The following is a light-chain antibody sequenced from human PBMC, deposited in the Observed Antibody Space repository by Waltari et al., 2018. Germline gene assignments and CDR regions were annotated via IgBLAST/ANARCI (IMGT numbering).Light chain of an antibody. CDR2: RSD. Sequence: QSMLTQPPSASGTPGQRVTISCSGSSSNIGDNVVNWYQQLPGKAPTLLIYRSDQRHSGVPDRFSGSKSGTIASLAISGLQSADEGDYYCAAWDDSLHGHWVFGGGTKVTVL. CDR1: SSNIGDNV. V-gene: IGLV1-44*01. J-gene: IGLJ3*02. CDR3: AAWDDSLHGHWV.